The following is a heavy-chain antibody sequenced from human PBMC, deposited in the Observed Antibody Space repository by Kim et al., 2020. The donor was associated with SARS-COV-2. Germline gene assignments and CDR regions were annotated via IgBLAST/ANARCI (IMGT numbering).Heavy chain of an antibody. CDR3: ATDLGGTNGSLFDI. CDR1: GYTLTELS. CDR2: FDPEDGET. V-gene: IGHV1-24*01. Sequence: ASVKVSCKVSGYTLTELSMHWVRQAPGKGLEWMGGFDPEDGETIYAQKFQGRVTMTEDTSTDTAYMELSSLRSEDTAVYYCATDLGGTNGSLFDIWGQGTMVTVSS. D-gene: IGHD2-8*01. J-gene: IGHJ3*02.